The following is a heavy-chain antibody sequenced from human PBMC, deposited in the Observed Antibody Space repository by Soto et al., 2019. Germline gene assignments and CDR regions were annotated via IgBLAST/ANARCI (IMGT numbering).Heavy chain of an antibody. V-gene: IGHV1-18*01. CDR1: GYTFTSYG. D-gene: IGHD5-12*01. Sequence: QVQLVQSGAEVKKPGASVKVSCKASGYTFTSYGINWVRQAPGQGLEWMGWISGYNGNTHYAQKLQGRVTMPTDTSTSTDYMELRSLRSDDTAVYYCARVQSGYDFAYWGQGTLVTVSS. J-gene: IGHJ4*02. CDR2: ISGYNGNT. CDR3: ARVQSGYDFAY.